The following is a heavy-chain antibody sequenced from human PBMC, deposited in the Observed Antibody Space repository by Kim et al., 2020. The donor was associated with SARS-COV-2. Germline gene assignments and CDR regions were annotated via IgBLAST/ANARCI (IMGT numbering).Heavy chain of an antibody. J-gene: IGHJ3*02. V-gene: IGHV4-59*01. Sequence: SETLSLTCTVSGGSISSYYWSWIRQPPGKGLEWIGYIYYSGSTNYNPSLKSRVTISVDTSKNQFSLKLSSVTAADTAVYYCAREVDYYDSSGYYYVPAFDIWGQGTMVTVSS. CDR2: IYYSGST. CDR3: AREVDYYDSSGYYYVPAFDI. D-gene: IGHD3-22*01. CDR1: GGSISSYY.